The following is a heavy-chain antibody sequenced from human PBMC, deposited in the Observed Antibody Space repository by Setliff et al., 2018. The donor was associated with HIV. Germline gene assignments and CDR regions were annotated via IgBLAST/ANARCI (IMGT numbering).Heavy chain of an antibody. CDR1: GFTFSSYE. V-gene: IGHV3-48*03. D-gene: IGHD1-7*01. CDR3: ATEGITGTTLYPY. J-gene: IGHJ4*02. CDR2: VSSSDKTI. Sequence: GGSLRLSCAASGFTFSSYEMNWVRQAPGKGLEWVSYVSSSDKTIYYVDSVKGRFTISRDNAQNSLYLQMNSLRAEDTAVYYCATEGITGTTLYPYWGQGTLVTVSS.